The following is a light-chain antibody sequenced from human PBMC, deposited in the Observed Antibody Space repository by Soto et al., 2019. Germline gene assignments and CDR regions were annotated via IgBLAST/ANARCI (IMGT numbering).Light chain of an antibody. Sequence: DIVLTQSPGTLSLSPGERATLSCRASQIISSTYLGWYQQKPGQAPRLLIYGASNRATGIPDRFSGSGSGTDFSLTISRLESEDFAVYYCQHYGTSLYTFCQGTKLEIK. CDR2: GAS. V-gene: IGKV3-20*01. CDR3: QHYGTSLYT. J-gene: IGKJ2*01. CDR1: QIISSTY.